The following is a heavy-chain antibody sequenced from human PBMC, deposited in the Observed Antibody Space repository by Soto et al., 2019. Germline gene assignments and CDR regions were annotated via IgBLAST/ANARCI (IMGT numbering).Heavy chain of an antibody. D-gene: IGHD6-19*01. V-gene: IGHV4-59*08. Sequence: SETLSLTCTVSGDCISSYWWGWIRQPPGKGLEWIGYIYYSGSTNYNPSLKSRVTISVDTSKNQFSLKLSSVTAAHPAVYYCARREQNSSGFSYFDYWGQGTLVTVSS. CDR3: ARREQNSSGFSYFDY. CDR1: GDCISSYW. J-gene: IGHJ4*02. CDR2: IYYSGST.